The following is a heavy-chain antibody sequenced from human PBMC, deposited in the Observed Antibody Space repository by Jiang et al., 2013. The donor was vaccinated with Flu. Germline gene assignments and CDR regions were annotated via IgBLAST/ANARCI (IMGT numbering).Heavy chain of an antibody. CDR1: GGSISYYY. D-gene: IGHD6-25*01. CDR2: IHFSGST. V-gene: IGHV4-59*01. CDR3: ARARAPEVAAYYFDY. J-gene: IGHJ4*02. Sequence: TVSGGSISYYYWNWIRQPPGKGLEWIGYIHFSGSTNYNGSLKSRVTVSVDTSKKHFSLQLSSVTAADTAVYYCARARAPEVAAYYFDYWGRGALVTVSS.